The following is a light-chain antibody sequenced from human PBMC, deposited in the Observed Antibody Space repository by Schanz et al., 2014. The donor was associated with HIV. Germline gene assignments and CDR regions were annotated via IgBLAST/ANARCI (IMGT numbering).Light chain of an antibody. CDR3: ASYAGSNNLV. J-gene: IGLJ2*01. CDR1: SSNIGSHT. V-gene: IGLV1-44*01. CDR2: SND. Sequence: QAVLTQPPSASGTPGQRVTISCSGSSSNIGSHTVNWDQQLPGTAPKLLMYSNDLRPSGVPDRFSGSKSGSSASLAITGLQADDEADYYCASYAGSNNLVFGGGTKLTVL.